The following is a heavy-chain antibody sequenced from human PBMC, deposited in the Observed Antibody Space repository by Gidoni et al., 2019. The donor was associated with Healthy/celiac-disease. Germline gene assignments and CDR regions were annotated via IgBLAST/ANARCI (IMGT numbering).Heavy chain of an antibody. D-gene: IGHD3-10*01. Sequence: QVQLVQSGAEVKKPGASVKVSCKASGYTFTSYGISWVRQAPGQGLEWMGWISAYNGNTNYAQKLQGRVTMTTDTSTSTAYMELRSLRSDDTAVYYCARDRGGPYYGSMKGWFDPWGQGTLVTVSS. J-gene: IGHJ5*02. CDR1: GYTFTSYG. CDR2: ISAYNGNT. CDR3: ARDRGGPYYGSMKGWFDP. V-gene: IGHV1-18*04.